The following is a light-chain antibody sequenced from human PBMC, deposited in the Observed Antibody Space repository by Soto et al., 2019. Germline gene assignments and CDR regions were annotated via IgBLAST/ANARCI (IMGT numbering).Light chain of an antibody. CDR3: QQYNMSPWT. CDR1: QSVSTN. J-gene: IGKJ1*01. CDR2: GAS. Sequence: EVVMTQSPATLSVSPGERATLSCRASQSVSTNLAWYQQKPGQAPRLLIYGASSRATGIPARFSGSGSGTELTLTISSLQSEDFAVYYCQQYNMSPWTFGQGTKVEIK. V-gene: IGKV3-15*01.